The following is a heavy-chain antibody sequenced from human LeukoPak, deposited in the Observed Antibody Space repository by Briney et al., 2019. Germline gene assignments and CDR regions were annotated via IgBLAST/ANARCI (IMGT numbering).Heavy chain of an antibody. CDR2: INHSGST. Sequence: SETLSLTCAVYGGSFSGYYWSWIRQPPGKGLEWMGEINHSGSTNYNPSLKRRVTISVDTSKNQFSLKLSSVTAADTAVYYCARVRFIVVVPAAIRLAARRGYFDYWGQGTLVTVSS. CDR3: ARVRFIVVVPAAIRLAARRGYFDY. J-gene: IGHJ4*02. CDR1: GGSFSGYY. V-gene: IGHV4-34*01. D-gene: IGHD2-2*02.